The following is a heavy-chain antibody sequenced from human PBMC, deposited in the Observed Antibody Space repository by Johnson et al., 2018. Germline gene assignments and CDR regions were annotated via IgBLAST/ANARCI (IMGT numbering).Heavy chain of an antibody. CDR3: AKDFVSANGVFDPFDI. CDR1: GFTFNYYT. CDR2: VGGDNIEK. V-gene: IGHV3-23*04. D-gene: IGHD3-3*01. Sequence: VQLVESGGGLVQPGGSLRLSCTGSGFTFNYYTMCWVRQSPVRGLEWVSSVGGDNIEKDYADSVRGRFAISRDNSRNTLFLQRKNLRADDTATYYCAKDFVSANGVFDPFDIWGQGTMVTISS. J-gene: IGHJ3*02.